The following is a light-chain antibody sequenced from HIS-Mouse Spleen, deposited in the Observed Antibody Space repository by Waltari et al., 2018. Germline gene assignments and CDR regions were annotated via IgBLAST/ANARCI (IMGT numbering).Light chain of an antibody. Sequence: DSVMTQSPDSLPVSLGERATINCKSSQSVLYSPNNKNYLAWYQQKPGQPPKLLIYWASTRESGVPDRFSGSGSGTDFTLTISSLQAEDVAVYYCQQYYSTQLTFGGGTKVEIK. CDR1: QSVLYSPNNKNY. V-gene: IGKV4-1*01. CDR3: QQYYSTQLT. J-gene: IGKJ4*01. CDR2: WAS.